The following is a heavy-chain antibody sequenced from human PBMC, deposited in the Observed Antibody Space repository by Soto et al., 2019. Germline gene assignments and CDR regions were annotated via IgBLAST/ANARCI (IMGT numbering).Heavy chain of an antibody. D-gene: IGHD3-9*01. CDR3: ARLELTGLDN. J-gene: IGHJ4*02. CDR2: MYLGDSDT. Sequence: PGESLKISCKGSGYSFTNYWIDWVRQMPGKGLEWMGIMYLGDSDTRYSPSFQGQVTISADKSISTAYLHWSSLKASDTAIYFCARLELTGLDNWGQGTPVTVSS. CDR1: GYSFTNYW. V-gene: IGHV5-51*01.